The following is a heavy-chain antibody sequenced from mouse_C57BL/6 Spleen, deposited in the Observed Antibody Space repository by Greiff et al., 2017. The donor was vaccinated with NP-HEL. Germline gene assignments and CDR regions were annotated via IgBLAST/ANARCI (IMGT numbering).Heavy chain of an antibody. Sequence: QVQLKQSGPELVKPGASVKISCKASGYAFSSSWMNWVKQRPGKGLEWIGRIYPGDGDTNYNGKFKGKATLTADKSSSTAYMQLSSLTSEDSAVYFGAKGQLRFYYFDYWGQGTTLTVSS. D-gene: IGHD3-2*02. V-gene: IGHV1-82*01. CDR1: GYAFSSSW. CDR2: IYPGDGDT. CDR3: AKGQLRFYYFDY. J-gene: IGHJ2*01.